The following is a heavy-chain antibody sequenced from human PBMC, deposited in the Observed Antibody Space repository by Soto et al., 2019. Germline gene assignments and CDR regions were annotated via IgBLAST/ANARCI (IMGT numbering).Heavy chain of an antibody. V-gene: IGHV1-2*02. Sequence: QVQLVQSGAEVKKPGASVKVSCKASGYTFTDYFIHWVRQAPGQGFEWMGWINPKSRGTNYAQKFQGRGTMTRDTSNSTAYMELRGLTSDDTAVYYCARVTLKAGNWFDPWGQGTQVTVSS. J-gene: IGHJ5*02. CDR3: ARVTLKAGNWFDP. CDR1: GYTFTDYF. CDR2: INPKSRGT.